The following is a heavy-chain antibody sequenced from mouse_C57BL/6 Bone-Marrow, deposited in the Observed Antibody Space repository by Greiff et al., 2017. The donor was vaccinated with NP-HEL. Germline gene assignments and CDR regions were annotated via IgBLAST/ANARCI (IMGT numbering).Heavy chain of an antibody. CDR3: AREGGLRRRTYAMDY. V-gene: IGHV5-16*01. CDR2: INYDGSST. D-gene: IGHD2-4*01. Sequence: EVKLVESEGGLVQPGSSMKLSCTASGFTFSDYYMAWVRQVPEKGLEWVANINYDGSSTYYLYSLKSRFIISRDNATNILYLQMRSLKSEDTATYYCAREGGLRRRTYAMDYWGQGTSVTVSS. CDR1: GFTFSDYY. J-gene: IGHJ4*01.